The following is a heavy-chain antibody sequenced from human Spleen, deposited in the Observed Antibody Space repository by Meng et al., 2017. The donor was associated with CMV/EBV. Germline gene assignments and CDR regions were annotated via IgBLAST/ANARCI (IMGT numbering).Heavy chain of an antibody. J-gene: IGHJ4*02. Sequence: QGQLQQGGAGLLKPSETLSRTGAVYGGSFSGYYWSWIRQPPGKGLEWIGEINHSGSTNYNPSLKSRVTISVDTSKNQFSLKLSSVTAADTAVYYCARAPGAAAGLDYWGQGTLVTVSS. CDR1: GGSFSGYY. CDR3: ARAPGAAAGLDY. V-gene: IGHV4-34*01. CDR2: INHSGST. D-gene: IGHD6-13*01.